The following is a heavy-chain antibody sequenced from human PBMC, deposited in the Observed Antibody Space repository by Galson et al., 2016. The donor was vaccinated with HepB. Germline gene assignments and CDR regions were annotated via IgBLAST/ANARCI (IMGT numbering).Heavy chain of an antibody. V-gene: IGHV1-3*01. Sequence: SVKVSCKASGYTFIRYAIHWVRQAPGQRLEWVGWMNAGNGNTKYSQRFQGRVTITRDTSASTAYKELSSLRSEDTAVYYCAKDMKDYEILTGVFEYWGQGTLVTVSS. D-gene: IGHD3-9*01. CDR3: AKDMKDYEILTGVFEY. CDR1: GYTFIRYA. CDR2: MNAGNGNT. J-gene: IGHJ4*02.